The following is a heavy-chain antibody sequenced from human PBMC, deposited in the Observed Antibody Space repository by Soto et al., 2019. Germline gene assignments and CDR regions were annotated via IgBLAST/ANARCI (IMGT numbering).Heavy chain of an antibody. Sequence: SVKVSCKASRYPFTPYYIHWVRQAPGQGREWMVWINPTSGDTKYAQKFQGRVTMTRDTSIRTAYMVLTRLTSDDTALYYCARGDSTDCSNGVCSFYYYYGMDVWGQGTTLTVSS. V-gene: IGHV1-2*02. CDR1: RYPFTPYY. CDR2: INPTSGDT. D-gene: IGHD2-8*01. CDR3: ARGDSTDCSNGVCSFYYYYGMDV. J-gene: IGHJ6*02.